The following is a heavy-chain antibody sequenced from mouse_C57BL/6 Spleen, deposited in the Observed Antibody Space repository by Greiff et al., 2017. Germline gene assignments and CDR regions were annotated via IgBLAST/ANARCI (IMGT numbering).Heavy chain of an antibody. Sequence: VQLQQPGAELVRPGSSVKLSCKASGYTFTSYWMHWVKQRPIQGLEWIGNIDPSDSETHYNQKFKDKATLTVDKSSSTAYMQLSSLTSEDSAVYYCARGGYAFYFDYWGQGTTLTVSS. D-gene: IGHD3-1*01. CDR1: GYTFTSYW. V-gene: IGHV1-52*01. CDR2: IDPSDSET. CDR3: ARGGYAFYFDY. J-gene: IGHJ2*01.